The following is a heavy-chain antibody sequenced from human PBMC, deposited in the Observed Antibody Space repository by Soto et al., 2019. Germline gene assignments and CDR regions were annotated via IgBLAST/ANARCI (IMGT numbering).Heavy chain of an antibody. CDR1: GFSFSTSW. CDR3: AKDYMVRGRDSNWFDP. V-gene: IGHV3-74*01. D-gene: IGHD3-10*01. CDR2: INSDGRST. J-gene: IGHJ5*02. Sequence: EVQLVESGGGLVQPGGSLRLSCAASGFSFSTSWMHWVRQGPGKGLVWVSRINSDGRSTKYVDSVQGRFTISRDNAKITLFLKMNDLGVEDTAVYYCAKDYMVRGRDSNWFDPWGHGSLVTVSS.